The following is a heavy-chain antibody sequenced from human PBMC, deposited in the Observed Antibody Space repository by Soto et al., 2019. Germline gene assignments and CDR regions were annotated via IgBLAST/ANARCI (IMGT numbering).Heavy chain of an antibody. CDR2: INHSGST. V-gene: IGHV4-34*01. D-gene: IGHD7-27*01. CDR1: GGSFSGYY. J-gene: IGHJ4*02. Sequence: SETLSLTCAVYGGSFSGYYWSWIRQPPGKGLEWIGEINHSGSTNYNPSLKSRVTISVDTSKNQFSLKLSSVTAADTAVYYCARLTRRHEVDYWGQGTLVTVSS. CDR3: ARLTRRHEVDY.